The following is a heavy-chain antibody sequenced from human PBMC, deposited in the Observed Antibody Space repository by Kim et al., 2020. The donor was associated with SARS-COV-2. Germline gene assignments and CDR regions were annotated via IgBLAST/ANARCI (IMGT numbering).Heavy chain of an antibody. D-gene: IGHD6-6*01. J-gene: IGHJ4*02. CDR3: ARDRTPYSSYWYDY. Sequence: AASVKGRFTISRDDAKNSLYLQMNSLRDEDTAVYYCARDRTPYSSYWYDYWGQGTLVTVSS. V-gene: IGHV3-48*02.